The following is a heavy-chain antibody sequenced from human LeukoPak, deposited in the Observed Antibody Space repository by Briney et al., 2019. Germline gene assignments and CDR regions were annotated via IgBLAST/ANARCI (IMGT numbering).Heavy chain of an antibody. CDR2: VKEDGTTK. CDR3: VSQEVVPH. V-gene: IGHV3-7*01. D-gene: IGHD2-15*01. CDR1: RCSFTNYW. Sequence: PAWSLRLSCAASRCSFTNYWMSWVRQSPWNGLEWVANVKEDGTTKQYVDSVKGRFTISRDNAKNSLYLQMDSLRAEDTAVYYCVSQEVVPHWGQGTLVSVSS. J-gene: IGHJ4*02.